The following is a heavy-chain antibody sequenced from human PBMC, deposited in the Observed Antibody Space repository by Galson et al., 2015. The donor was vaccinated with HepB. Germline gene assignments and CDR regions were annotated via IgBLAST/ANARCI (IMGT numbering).Heavy chain of an antibody. CDR3: TTEGDVLRFLESSGGFDY. CDR2: IKSKTDGGTT. Sequence: SLRLSCAASGFTFSNAWMSWVRQAPGKGLEWVGRIKSKTDGGTTDYAAPVKGRFTISRDDSKNTLYLQMNSLKTEDTAVYYCTTEGDVLRFLESSGGFDYWGQGTLVTVSS. D-gene: IGHD3-3*01. CDR1: GFTFSNAW. J-gene: IGHJ4*02. V-gene: IGHV3-15*01.